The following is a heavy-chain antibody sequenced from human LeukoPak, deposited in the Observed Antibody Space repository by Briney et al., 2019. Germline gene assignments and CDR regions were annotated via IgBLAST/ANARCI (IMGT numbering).Heavy chain of an antibody. D-gene: IGHD6-19*01. CDR2: IRYDGSNK. Sequence: GGSLRLSCAASGFTFSSYGMHWVRQAPGKGLEWVAFIRYDGSNKYYADSVKGRFTISRDNSKNTLYLQMNSLRAEDTAVYYCAKDEVGYSSTTGYFDYWGQGTLVTVSS. J-gene: IGHJ4*02. CDR1: GFTFSSYG. V-gene: IGHV3-30*02. CDR3: AKDEVGYSSTTGYFDY.